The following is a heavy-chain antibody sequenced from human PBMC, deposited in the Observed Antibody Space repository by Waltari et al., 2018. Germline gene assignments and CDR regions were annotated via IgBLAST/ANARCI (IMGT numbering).Heavy chain of an antibody. V-gene: IGHV5-51*01. CDR1: GYGFTSYW. Sequence: EVQLVQSGAEVKKPGESLKISCKGSGYGFTSYWIGWVRQMPGKGLEWMGIIYPGDSDTRYRPSFQGQVTISADKSISTAYLQWSSLKASDTAMYYCARTEPPYDSSGSLDYWGQGTLVTVSS. D-gene: IGHD3-22*01. J-gene: IGHJ4*02. CDR3: ARTEPPYDSSGSLDY. CDR2: IYPGDSDT.